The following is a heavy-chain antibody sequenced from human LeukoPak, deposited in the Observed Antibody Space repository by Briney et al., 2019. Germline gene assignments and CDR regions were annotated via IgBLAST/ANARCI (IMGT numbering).Heavy chain of an antibody. V-gene: IGHV3-7*01. CDR2: IKEDGGEI. J-gene: IGHJ4*02. CDR3: VRDRGYSTFDY. D-gene: IGHD4-23*01. CDR1: GFTFSYYW. Sequence: GGSLRLSCEASGFTFSYYWMSWVRQAPGKGLEWVANIKEDGGEINCVDSVKGRFTIPRDNAKKSVLLQMNSLRVEDTAMYYCVRDRGYSTFDYWGQGTLVTVSS.